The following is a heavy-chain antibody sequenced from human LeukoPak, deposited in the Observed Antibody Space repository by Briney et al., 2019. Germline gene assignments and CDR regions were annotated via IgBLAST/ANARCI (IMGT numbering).Heavy chain of an antibody. V-gene: IGHV5-51*01. CDR3: ARDLRAAASPGMDV. D-gene: IGHD6-13*01. Sequence: GESLKISCKGSGYSFPTYWIGWVRQMPGKGLEWMGIIYPGDSDTRYSPSFQGQVIISADKSINTAYLQWSSLKASDTAIYYCARDLRAAASPGMDVWGQGTTVTVSS. CDR2: IYPGDSDT. J-gene: IGHJ6*02. CDR1: GYSFPTYW.